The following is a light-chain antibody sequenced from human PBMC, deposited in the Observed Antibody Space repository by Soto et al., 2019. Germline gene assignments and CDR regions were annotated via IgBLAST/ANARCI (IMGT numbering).Light chain of an antibody. CDR1: QSISSW. J-gene: IGKJ1*01. V-gene: IGKV1-39*01. CDR3: QQSYSTPTWT. Sequence: DIQSTQSPSTLSASVGDRVTITCRASQSISSWLAWYQQKPGKAPKLLIYAASNLHSGVPSRFSGSGSGTDFTLTISSLQPEDFATYFCQQSYSTPTWTFGQGTKVDIK. CDR2: AAS.